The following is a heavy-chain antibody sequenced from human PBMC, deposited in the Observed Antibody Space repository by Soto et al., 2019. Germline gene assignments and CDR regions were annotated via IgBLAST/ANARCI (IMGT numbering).Heavy chain of an antibody. V-gene: IGHV1-18*01. D-gene: IGHD2-8*01. CDR1: GYTFSRYG. CDR3: AKNGQPPYYYYGMDV. CDR2: ISGYNGVT. Sequence: QGQLVQSGPEVKKPGASVKVSCKASGYTFSRYGISWVRQAPGQGLEWMGWISGYNGVTKYAQKDQGRVTMTIETSTYTAYMELRSLTSDDTAIYYCAKNGQPPYYYYGMDVWGQGTTVTVSS. J-gene: IGHJ6*02.